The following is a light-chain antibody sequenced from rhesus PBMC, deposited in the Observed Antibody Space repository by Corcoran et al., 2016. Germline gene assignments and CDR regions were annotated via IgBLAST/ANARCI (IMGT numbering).Light chain of an antibody. J-gene: IGKJ4*01. CDR1: QSVSSS. Sequence: EIVLTQSPATLSWSPGERATLSCRASQSVSSSLAWYQQKPGQVPRPPIYGAAPRAPGIPDRFSGSGSRTAFTLPSSSLEPEHFAGYNCPEDTNWPLTFAGGTKVDIK. V-gene: IGKV3-42*03. CDR2: GAA. CDR3: PEDTNWPLT.